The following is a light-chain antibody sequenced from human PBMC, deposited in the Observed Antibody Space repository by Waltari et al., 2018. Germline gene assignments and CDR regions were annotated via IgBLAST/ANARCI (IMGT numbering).Light chain of an antibody. Sequence: QSALTQPPSASGPPGQSITISCTGISTDLAGYAPVSWYQPHPGNAPNHLIYEVTKRRSGVPDRFSGSKSDNAASLAVSGLQAEDEADYYCSSYAGGSSLMFGGGTKLTVL. CDR2: EVT. CDR1: STDLAGYAP. CDR3: SSYAGGSSLM. V-gene: IGLV2-8*01. J-gene: IGLJ3*02.